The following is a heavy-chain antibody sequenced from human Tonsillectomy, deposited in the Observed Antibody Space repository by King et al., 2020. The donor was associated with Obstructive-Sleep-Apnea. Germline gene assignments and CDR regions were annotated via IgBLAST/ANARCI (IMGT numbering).Heavy chain of an antibody. CDR1: GFTFSSYW. CDR3: ARVGSYDILTGYFLLGWYYFDY. CDR2: IKQDGSEK. Sequence: QLVQSGGGLVQPGGSLRLSCAASGFTFSSYWMSWVRQAPGKGLEWVANIKQDGSEKYYVDSVKGRFTISRDNAKNSLYLQMNSLRAEDTAVYYCARVGSYDILTGYFLLGWYYFDYWGQGTLVTVSS. D-gene: IGHD3-9*01. V-gene: IGHV3-7*01. J-gene: IGHJ4*02.